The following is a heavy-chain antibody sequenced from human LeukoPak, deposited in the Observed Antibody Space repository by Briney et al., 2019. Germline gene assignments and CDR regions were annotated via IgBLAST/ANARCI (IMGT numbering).Heavy chain of an antibody. D-gene: IGHD6-13*01. V-gene: IGHV1-18*01. Sequence: GASVKVSCKASGYTFTSYGISWVRQAPGQGLEWMGWISAYNGNTNYAQKLQGRVTMTTDTSTSTAYMELSSLRSEDTAVYYCARFGPLAAAGTRWFDPWGQGTLVTVSS. J-gene: IGHJ5*02. CDR3: ARFGPLAAAGTRWFDP. CDR1: GYTFTSYG. CDR2: ISAYNGNT.